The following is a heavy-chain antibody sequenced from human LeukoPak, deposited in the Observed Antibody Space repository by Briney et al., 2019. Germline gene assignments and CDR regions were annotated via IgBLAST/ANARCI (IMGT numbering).Heavy chain of an antibody. V-gene: IGHV3-30-3*01. J-gene: IGHJ4*02. CDR2: ISYDGSNK. CDR1: GFTFSSYA. D-gene: IGHD4-17*01. Sequence: GESLRLSCVASGFTFSSYAMHWVRQAPGKGLEWVAVISYDGSNKYYADSVKGRFTISRDNSKNTLYLQMNSLRAEDTAVYYCARSWRPYGDSRAGLDYWGQGTLVTVSS. CDR3: ARSWRPYGDSRAGLDY.